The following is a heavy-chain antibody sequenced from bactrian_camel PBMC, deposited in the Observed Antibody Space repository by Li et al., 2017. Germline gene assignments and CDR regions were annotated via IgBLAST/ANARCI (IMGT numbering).Heavy chain of an antibody. V-gene: IGHV3S53*01. CDR2: IDNDGTT. CDR1: DDPSNKYYMDSSYC. CDR3: AADPLGGSPEWWLHLHPSDYGY. Sequence: HVQLVESGGGSVQAGGSLRLSCKVTDDPSNKYYMDSSYCMGWFREAPGKEREEVAHIDNDGTTNYADSVKGRFTISQDSAKNILYLQMNSLKPEDTAMYYCAADPLGGSPEWWLHLHPSDYGYWGQGTQVTVS. J-gene: IGHJ6*01. D-gene: IGHD2*01.